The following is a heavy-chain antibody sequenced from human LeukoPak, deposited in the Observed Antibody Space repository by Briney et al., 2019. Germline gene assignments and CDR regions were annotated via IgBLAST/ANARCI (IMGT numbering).Heavy chain of an antibody. V-gene: IGHV1-69*13. CDR3: ARGQQLVGNYYYYGMDV. CDR1: GGTFSSYA. Sequence: SVKVSCKASGGTFSSYAISWVRQAPGQGLEWMGGIIPIFGTVHYAQTFQGRVTITADESTNTAYMELTSLRSDDTALYYCARGQQLVGNYYYYGMDVWGQGTTVTVSS. CDR2: IIPIFGTV. D-gene: IGHD6-13*01. J-gene: IGHJ6*02.